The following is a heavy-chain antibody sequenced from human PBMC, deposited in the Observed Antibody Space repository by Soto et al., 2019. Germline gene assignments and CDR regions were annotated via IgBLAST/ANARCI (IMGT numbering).Heavy chain of an antibody. V-gene: IGHV2-5*02. D-gene: IGHD1-26*01. CDR2: IYWDDSK. Sequence: QITLKESGPTLVKPTQTLTLTCTFSGFSLTTDRVGVGWIRQPPGEALEWLAVIYWDDSKTYRPSLESRLTITKDTSKKPVALTMTSMDSLDTATYYCAHAYGGRSLYWGQGTLVTVSS. J-gene: IGHJ4*02. CDR3: AHAYGGRSLY. CDR1: GFSLTTDRVG.